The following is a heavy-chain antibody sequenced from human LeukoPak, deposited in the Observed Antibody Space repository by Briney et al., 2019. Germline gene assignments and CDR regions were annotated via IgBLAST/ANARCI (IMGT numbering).Heavy chain of an antibody. V-gene: IGHV4-59*11. CDR2: IYYSGST. D-gene: IGHD5-12*01. CDR1: GGSISSHC. Sequence: PSETLSLTCTVSGGSISSHCWSWIRQPPGKGLEWIGYIYYSGSTNYNPSLKSRVTISVDTSKNQFSLKLSSVTAADTAVYYCARGRGGYNNWFDPWGQGTLVTVSS. CDR3: ARGRGGYNNWFDP. J-gene: IGHJ5*02.